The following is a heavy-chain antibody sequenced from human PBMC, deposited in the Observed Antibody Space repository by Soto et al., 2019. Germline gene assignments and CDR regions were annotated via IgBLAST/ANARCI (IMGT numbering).Heavy chain of an antibody. Sequence: ASVKVSCKASGYTFTSYDINWVRQATGQGLEWMGWMNPNSGNTGYAQKFQGRVTMTRNTSISTAYMELSSLRSEDTAVYYCARGLGCSGGSCYLLLNYYYYMDVWGKGTTVTVSS. V-gene: IGHV1-8*01. D-gene: IGHD2-15*01. CDR2: MNPNSGNT. J-gene: IGHJ6*03. CDR1: GYTFTSYD. CDR3: ARGLGCSGGSCYLLLNYYYYMDV.